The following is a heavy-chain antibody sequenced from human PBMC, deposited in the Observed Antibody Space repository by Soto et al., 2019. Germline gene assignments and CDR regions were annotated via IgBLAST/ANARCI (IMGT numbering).Heavy chain of an antibody. CDR1: GGSISSSRYY. CDR2: IYYSGST. J-gene: IGHJ6*02. D-gene: IGHD4-17*01. CDR3: AREYGESAVLYYYYYYGMDV. V-gene: IGHV4-39*02. Sequence: SETLSLTCTVSGGSISSSRYYWGWIRQPPGKGLEWIGSIYYSGSTYYNPSLKSRVTISVDTSKNQFSLKLSSVTAADTAVYYCAREYGESAVLYYYYYYGMDVWGQGTTVTVSS.